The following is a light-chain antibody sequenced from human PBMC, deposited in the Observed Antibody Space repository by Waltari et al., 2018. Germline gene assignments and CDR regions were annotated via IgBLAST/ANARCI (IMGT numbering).Light chain of an antibody. CDR2: GAS. CDR1: QSVSRS. Sequence: EIVLTQSPGTLSLSPGERATLSCRASQSVSRSLAWYQQKPGQAPRLLIYGASNRATGIPDRFSGSGSGTDFSLTISRLEPEEFAVYYCQHYVSLPATFGQGTKVEIK. J-gene: IGKJ1*01. V-gene: IGKV3-20*01. CDR3: QHYVSLPAT.